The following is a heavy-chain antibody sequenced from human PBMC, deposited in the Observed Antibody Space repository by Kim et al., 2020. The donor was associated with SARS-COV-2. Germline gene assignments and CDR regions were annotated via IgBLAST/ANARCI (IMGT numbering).Heavy chain of an antibody. Sequence: PSLNSRVTISVDTSKNQFSQRLVSVTAADTAVYYCARGRGWFGEAGAFDIWGQGTMVTVSS. D-gene: IGHD3-10*01. J-gene: IGHJ3*02. V-gene: IGHV4-59*09. CDR3: ARGRGWFGEAGAFDI.